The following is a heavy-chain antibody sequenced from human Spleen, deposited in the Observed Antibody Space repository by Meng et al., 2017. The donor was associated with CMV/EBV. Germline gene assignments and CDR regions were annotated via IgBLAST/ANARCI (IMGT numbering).Heavy chain of an antibody. CDR1: GFTFSRHA. Sequence: ASGFTFSRHAMTWVRQVPGKGLEWVSVICSDGSCMAYAEALKGRLTISRDNSKNILYLQMNSLRVDDTAVYYCARVSSRASGDGFDFWGQGTMVTVSS. J-gene: IGHJ3*01. CDR2: ICSDGSCM. V-gene: IGHV3-23*03. D-gene: IGHD5-24*01. CDR3: ARVSSRASGDGFDF.